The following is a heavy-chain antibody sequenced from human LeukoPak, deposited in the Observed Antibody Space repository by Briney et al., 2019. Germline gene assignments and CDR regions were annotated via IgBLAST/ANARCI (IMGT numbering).Heavy chain of an antibody. CDR2: IDPSGGST. CDR1: GYTFTSYY. Sequence: ASVNVSCNASGYTFTSYYMHWVRHAPGQGLELMGIIDPSGGSTSYAHKLQGRFTMTRDTSTSTVYMELRSLRSEDTAVYYCARGYSYGYGYYYYYGMDVWGQGTTVTVSS. V-gene: IGHV1-46*01. D-gene: IGHD5-18*01. CDR3: ARGYSYGYGYYYYYGMDV. J-gene: IGHJ6*02.